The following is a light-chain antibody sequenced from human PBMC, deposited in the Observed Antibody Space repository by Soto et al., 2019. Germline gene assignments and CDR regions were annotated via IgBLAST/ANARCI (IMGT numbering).Light chain of an antibody. V-gene: IGKV1-5*01. Sequence: DIQMTQSPSTLSASVGDRVTITCRASQSISSWLAWYQQEPGKAPRLLIYDASYLERGVPSRFSGSGSGTEFTLTISDQQPDDLATYYCQQYNNFWTFGPGTKVEI. CDR1: QSISSW. CDR2: DAS. J-gene: IGKJ1*01. CDR3: QQYNNFWT.